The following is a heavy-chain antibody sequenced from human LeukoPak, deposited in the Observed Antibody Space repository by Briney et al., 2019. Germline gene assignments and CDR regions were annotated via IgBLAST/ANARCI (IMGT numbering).Heavy chain of an antibody. CDR2: IYPGDSDT. V-gene: IGHV5-51*01. D-gene: IGHD2-15*01. Sequence: GESLKITCKGSGYSFTSYWIGWVRQMPGKGLEWKGIIYPGDSDTRYSPSFQGQVTISADKSISTAYLQWSSLKASDTAMYYCARRKLGYCSGGSCPNWFDPWGQGTLVTVSS. CDR3: ARRKLGYCSGGSCPNWFDP. J-gene: IGHJ5*02. CDR1: GYSFTSYW.